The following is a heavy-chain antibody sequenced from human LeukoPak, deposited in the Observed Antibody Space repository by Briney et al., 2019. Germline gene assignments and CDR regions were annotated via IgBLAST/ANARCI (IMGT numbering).Heavy chain of an antibody. CDR1: GFSFSNYF. V-gene: IGHV3-11*04. CDR3: ARETSGNYHVFDS. Sequence: GGSLRLSCEASGFSFSNYFMSWIRQAPGKGLEWVSYITNSGRSTNYADAVKGRFTISRDNAKKSVYLEMTDLRAEDTAVYYCARETSGNYHVFDSWGQGTLVTVSS. J-gene: IGHJ4*02. CDR2: ITNSGRST. D-gene: IGHD1-26*01.